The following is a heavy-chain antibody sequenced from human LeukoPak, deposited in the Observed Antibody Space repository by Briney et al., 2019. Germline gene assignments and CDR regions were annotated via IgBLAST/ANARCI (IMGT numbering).Heavy chain of an antibody. CDR1: GFTFSSTY. Sequence: GGSLRLSCAAAGFTFSSTYMSWVRQAPGKGLEWVSVIYSGGSSYYADSVKGRFTISRDNAKNSLYLQMNSLRAEDTAVYYCARVKSAFDIWGQGTMVTVSS. CDR3: ARVKSAFDI. J-gene: IGHJ3*02. CDR2: IYSGGSS. V-gene: IGHV3-66*01.